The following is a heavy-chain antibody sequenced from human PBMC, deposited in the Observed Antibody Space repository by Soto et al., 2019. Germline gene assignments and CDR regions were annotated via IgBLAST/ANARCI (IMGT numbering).Heavy chain of an antibody. D-gene: IGHD5-12*01. CDR3: ARVQYSGYDFKLAFDI. Sequence: QVQLVQSGAQVKNPGASVKVSCKASGYTFDNYALHWVRQAPGRRLEWMGWIHAGNGYTKYSPSFQGRVTITRDTSASTVHMDLSSLRSEDTAVYYWARVQYSGYDFKLAFDIWGQGTMVTVSS. V-gene: IGHV1-3*01. CDR2: IHAGNGYT. J-gene: IGHJ3*02. CDR1: GYTFDNYA.